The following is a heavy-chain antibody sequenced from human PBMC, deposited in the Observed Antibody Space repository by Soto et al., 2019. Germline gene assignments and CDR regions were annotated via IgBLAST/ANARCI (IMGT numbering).Heavy chain of an antibody. Sequence: SETLSLTCTVSGGSISSGDYYWSWIRQPPGKGLEWIGYIYYSGSTYYNPSLKSRVTISVDTSKNQFSLKLSSVTAADTAVYYCAREPVAGKIFFDYWGQGTLVTVSS. J-gene: IGHJ4*02. D-gene: IGHD6-19*01. CDR3: AREPVAGKIFFDY. CDR2: IYYSGST. CDR1: GGSISSGDYY. V-gene: IGHV4-30-4*01.